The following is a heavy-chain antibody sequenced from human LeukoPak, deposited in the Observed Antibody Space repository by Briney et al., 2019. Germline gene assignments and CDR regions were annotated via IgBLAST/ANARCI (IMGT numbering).Heavy chain of an antibody. CDR2: ISGSGGST. Sequence: GGSLRLSCAASGFTFSSYAMSWVRQAPGKGLEWVSAISGSGGSTYYADSVRGLFSISRDIFKNTLYLQMNSLRAEDTAVYHCVKSAGKDGYRDVFDIWGQGTVVTVSS. CDR1: GFTFSSYA. D-gene: IGHD5-24*01. CDR3: VKSAGKDGYRDVFDI. V-gene: IGHV3-23*01. J-gene: IGHJ3*02.